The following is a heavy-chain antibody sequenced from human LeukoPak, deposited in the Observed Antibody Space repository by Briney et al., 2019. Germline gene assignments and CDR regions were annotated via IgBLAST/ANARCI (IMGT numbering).Heavy chain of an antibody. J-gene: IGHJ4*02. CDR3: ARLFTIFGVVITYYFDY. CDR2: IYYSGST. V-gene: IGHV4-39*01. Sequence: SETLSLTCTVSGGSISSSSYYWGWIRQPPGKGLEWIGSIYYSGSTCYNPSLKSRVTISVDTSKNQFSLKLSSVTAADTAVYYCARLFTIFGVVITYYFDYWGQGTLATVSS. D-gene: IGHD3-3*01. CDR1: GGSISSSSYY.